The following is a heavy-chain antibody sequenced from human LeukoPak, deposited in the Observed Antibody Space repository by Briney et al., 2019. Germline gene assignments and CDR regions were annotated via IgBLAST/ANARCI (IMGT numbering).Heavy chain of an antibody. J-gene: IGHJ4*02. Sequence: SETLSLTCAVYGGSFSGYYWSWIRQPPGKGLEWIGEINHSRRTNYNPSLKSRVTISVDTSKNQFSLKLSSVTAADTAVYYCARGYDYWGQGTLVTVSS. V-gene: IGHV4-34*01. CDR1: GGSFSGYY. CDR2: INHSRRT. CDR3: ARGYDY.